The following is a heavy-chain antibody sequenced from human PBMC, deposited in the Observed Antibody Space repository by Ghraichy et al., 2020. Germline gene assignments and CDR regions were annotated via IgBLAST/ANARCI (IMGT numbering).Heavy chain of an antibody. CDR3: AKSWGYCSGGACPPYNWFDP. CDR1: GFTFSSYA. D-gene: IGHD2-15*01. CDR2: IGSSGGST. J-gene: IGHJ5*02. Sequence: GESLNISCAASGFTFSSYAMSWVRQAPGKGLEWVSTIGSSGGSTYHADSVKGRFTVSRDNSKNTLFMQMSSLRAEDPAVYYCAKSWGYCSGGACPPYNWFDPWGQGTLVTVSS. V-gene: IGHV3-23*01.